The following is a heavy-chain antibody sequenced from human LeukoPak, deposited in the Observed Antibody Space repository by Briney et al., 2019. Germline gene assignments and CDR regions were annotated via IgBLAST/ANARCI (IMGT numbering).Heavy chain of an antibody. CDR2: IDPNSGGT. D-gene: IGHD6-13*01. V-gene: IGHV1-2*02. Sequence: AAVKVSCTTSGYTFTDYYLHWVRQAPGQGLEWMRRIDPNSGGTKYAQEFQVRVTVTRDTSINTVYMELSGLRSDDTAVYFCARVPGPYTTSRFDYWGQGTLLTVSS. CDR1: GYTFTDYY. J-gene: IGHJ4*02. CDR3: ARVPGPYTTSRFDY.